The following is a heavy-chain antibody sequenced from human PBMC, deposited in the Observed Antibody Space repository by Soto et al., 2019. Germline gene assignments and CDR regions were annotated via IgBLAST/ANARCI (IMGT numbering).Heavy chain of an antibody. Sequence: QVQLVQSGAEVKKPGASVKVSCKASGYTFTSYGISWVRQAPGQGLEWMGWISAYNGNTNYAQKLQGRVTMTTDTSASTDDMELRSLRSDDTAVYYCARSTMVRGVPSKTGYWVQGTLVTVSS. CDR1: GYTFTSYG. CDR2: ISAYNGNT. CDR3: ARSTMVRGVPSKTGY. J-gene: IGHJ4*02. D-gene: IGHD3-10*01. V-gene: IGHV1-18*01.